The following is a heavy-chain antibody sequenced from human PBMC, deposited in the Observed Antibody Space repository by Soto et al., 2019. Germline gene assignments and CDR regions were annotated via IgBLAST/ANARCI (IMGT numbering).Heavy chain of an antibody. CDR3: ASDLMIMAEEVAFDI. CDR1: GFTFSSYA. CDR2: ISYDGSNK. V-gene: IGHV3-30-3*01. J-gene: IGHJ3*02. D-gene: IGHD2-8*01. Sequence: QVQLVESGGGVVQPGRSLRLSCAASGFTFSSYAMHWVRQAPGKGLEWVAVISYDGSNKYYADSVKGRFTISRDNSKNTLYLQMNSLRAEDTAVYYCASDLMIMAEEVAFDILGQGTMVTVSS.